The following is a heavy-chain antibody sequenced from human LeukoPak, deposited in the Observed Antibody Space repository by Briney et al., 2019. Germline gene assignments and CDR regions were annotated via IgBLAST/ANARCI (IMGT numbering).Heavy chain of an antibody. CDR1: GGSFSGYY. D-gene: IGHD3-16*02. Sequence: PSETLSLTCAVYGGSFSGYYWSWIRQPPGKGLEWIGEINHSGSTNYNPYLKRRVTISVDTSKNQFSLKLSSVTAADTAVYYCARDRGLYYDYIWGSYRYTRTFDPWGQGTLVTVSS. CDR3: ARDRGLYYDYIWGSYRYTRTFDP. V-gene: IGHV4-34*01. CDR2: INHSGST. J-gene: IGHJ5*02.